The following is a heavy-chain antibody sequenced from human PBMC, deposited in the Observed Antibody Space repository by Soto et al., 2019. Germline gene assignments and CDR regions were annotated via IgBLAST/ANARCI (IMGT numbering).Heavy chain of an antibody. CDR3: ARGTPYGDYAAVIYLGAFDI. J-gene: IGHJ3*02. CDR1: GFTFSSYA. V-gene: IGHV3-30-3*01. Sequence: GGSLRLSCAASGFTFSSYAMHWVRQAPGKGLEWVAVISYDGSNKYYADSVKGRCTITRDNSKNTLYLQMNSLRAEDTAVYYCARGTPYGDYAAVIYLGAFDIWGQGTMVTVSS. D-gene: IGHD4-17*01. CDR2: ISYDGSNK.